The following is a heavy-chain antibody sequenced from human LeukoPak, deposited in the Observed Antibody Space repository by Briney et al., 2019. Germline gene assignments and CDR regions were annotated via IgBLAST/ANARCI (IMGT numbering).Heavy chain of an antibody. CDR1: GGSISSGGYS. CDR3: ARGWKWFLDY. Sequence: TLSLTCTVSGGSISSGGYSWSWIRQHPGKGLEWIGYIYYSGSTYYNPSLKSRVTISVDTSKNQFSLKLSSVTAADTAVYYCARGWKWFLDYWGQGTLVTVSS. J-gene: IGHJ4*02. V-gene: IGHV4-31*03. CDR2: IYYSGST. D-gene: IGHD3-22*01.